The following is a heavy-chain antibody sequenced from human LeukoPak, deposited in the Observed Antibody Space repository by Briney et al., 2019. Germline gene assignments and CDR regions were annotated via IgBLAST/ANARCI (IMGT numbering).Heavy chain of an antibody. D-gene: IGHD4-17*01. V-gene: IGHV4-4*07. Sequence: SETLSLTCTLFGGSISSYYWSWIRQPAGKGLDWVGRLHSSGSTNYNPSLKSRATMSVDTSENRFSLKLRSVTAADTALYFCARGRLADYGDYEGFEYWGQGTLVTVSS. CDR1: GGSISSYY. CDR3: ARGRLADYGDYEGFEY. J-gene: IGHJ4*02. CDR2: LHSSGST.